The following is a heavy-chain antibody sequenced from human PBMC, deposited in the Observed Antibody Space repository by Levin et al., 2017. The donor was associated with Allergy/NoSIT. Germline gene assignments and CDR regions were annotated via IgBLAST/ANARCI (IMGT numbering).Heavy chain of an antibody. Sequence: KPGGSLRLSCKGSGYSFTSYWIGWVRQMPGKGLEWMGIIYPGDSDTRYSPSFQGQVTISADKSISTAYLQWSSLKASDTAMYYCAGSSIAVAATAFQHWGQGTLVTVSS. V-gene: IGHV5-51*01. CDR2: IYPGDSDT. J-gene: IGHJ1*01. CDR3: AGSSIAVAATAFQH. CDR1: GYSFTSYW. D-gene: IGHD6-19*01.